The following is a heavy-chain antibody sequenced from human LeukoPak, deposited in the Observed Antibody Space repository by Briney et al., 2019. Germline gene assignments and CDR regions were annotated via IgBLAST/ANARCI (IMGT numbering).Heavy chain of an antibody. CDR1: GGSINTDSYY. CDR3: ARHVRGIQLWNFDY. J-gene: IGHJ4*02. CDR2: MYYGGSA. V-gene: IGHV4-39*01. D-gene: IGHD5-18*01. Sequence: SETLSLTCTVSGGSINTDSYYWGWVRQPPGKGLEWIGSMYYGGSAYYNPSLKSRVTISVDTSKNQFSLKLSSVTAADTAVYYCARHVRGIQLWNFDYWGRGTLVTVSS.